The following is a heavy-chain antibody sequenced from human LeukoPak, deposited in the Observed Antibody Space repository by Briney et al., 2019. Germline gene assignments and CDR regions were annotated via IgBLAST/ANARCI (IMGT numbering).Heavy chain of an antibody. V-gene: IGHV4-39*07. CDR2: IYYSGST. Sequence: SETLSLTCTVSGGSISSSSYYWGWIRQPPGKGLEWIGTIYYSGSTYYNPSLKSRVTISVDTSKNQFSLKLSSVTAADTAVYYCARGYCSGGSCYSFYYYCYMDVWGKGTTVTVSS. CDR3: ARGYCSGGSCYSFYYYCYMDV. CDR1: GGSISSSSYY. J-gene: IGHJ6*03. D-gene: IGHD2-15*01.